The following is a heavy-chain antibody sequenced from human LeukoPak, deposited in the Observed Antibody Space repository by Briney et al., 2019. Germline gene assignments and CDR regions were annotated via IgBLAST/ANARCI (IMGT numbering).Heavy chain of an antibody. CDR1: GRSISSSSYY. Sequence: NPSETLSLTCTVSGRSISSSSYYWGWVRQPPGKGRVWLGSIYYSGSTYYSPSLKSRVTMSVDTSKNQFSLKLSSVTAADPAVYYCARHGSASGWYRSHFDYWGQGTLVTVSS. J-gene: IGHJ4*02. D-gene: IGHD6-19*01. CDR3: ARHGSASGWYRSHFDY. V-gene: IGHV4-39*01. CDR2: IYYSGST.